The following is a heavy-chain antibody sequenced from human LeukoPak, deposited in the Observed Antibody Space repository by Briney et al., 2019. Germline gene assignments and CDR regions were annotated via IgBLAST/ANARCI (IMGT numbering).Heavy chain of an antibody. CDR2: INHSGST. CDR1: GGSFSGYY. Sequence: SETLSLTSAVYGGSFSGYYWSWIRQPPGKGLEWIGEINHSGSTNYNPSLKSRVTISVDTSKNQFSLKLSSVTAADTAVYYCVRTQWELSPRFVYWGQGTLVTVSS. CDR3: VRTQWELSPRFVY. D-gene: IGHD1-26*01. J-gene: IGHJ4*02. V-gene: IGHV4-34*01.